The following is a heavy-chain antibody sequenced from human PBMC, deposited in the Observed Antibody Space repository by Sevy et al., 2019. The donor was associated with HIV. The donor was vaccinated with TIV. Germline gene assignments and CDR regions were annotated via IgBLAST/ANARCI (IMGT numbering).Heavy chain of an antibody. CDR3: ARTIVSGTMVDIDY. CDR2: IKPSGGAP. J-gene: IGHJ4*02. D-gene: IGHD1-26*01. Sequence: ASVKVSCKASGYTFTDYWIHWVRQAPGQGLEWMGRIKPSGGAPNYARVFQDRITVTSDTSITTAYLELNYLSSDDTAVYYCARTIVSGTMVDIDYWGQGTLVTVSS. CDR1: GYTFTDYW. V-gene: IGHV1-2*06.